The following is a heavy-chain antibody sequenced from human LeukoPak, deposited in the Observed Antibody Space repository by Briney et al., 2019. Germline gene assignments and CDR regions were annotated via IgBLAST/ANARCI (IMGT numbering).Heavy chain of an antibody. D-gene: IGHD1-26*01. CDR2: INGNDYRT. J-gene: IGHJ4*02. CDR1: GFTFRSFA. Sequence: GGSLRLSCAASGFTFRSFAMSWVRQAPGKGLEWVSSINGNDYRTFYADSVKGRFTISRDNSKNTLYLQMNSLRAEDTAVYYCAKHSGSYYDVHFDYWGQGTLVTVSS. V-gene: IGHV3-23*01. CDR3: AKHSGSYYDVHFDY.